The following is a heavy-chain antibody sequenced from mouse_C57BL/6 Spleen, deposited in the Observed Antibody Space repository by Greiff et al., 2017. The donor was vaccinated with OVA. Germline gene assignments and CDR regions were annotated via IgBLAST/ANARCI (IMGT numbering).Heavy chain of an antibody. CDR3: ASAGNSYAMDY. V-gene: IGHV5-6*01. J-gene: IGHJ4*01. D-gene: IGHD2-1*01. CDR1: GFTFRSYG. Sequence: EVKLVESGGDLVKPGGSLKLSCAASGFTFRSYGMSWVRPTPDKRLAWVATISRGGRYTYYPDSVKGRFTISRDNAKNTLYLQMSSLKSEDTAMYDSASAGNSYAMDYWGKGTSVTVAA. CDR2: ISRGGRYT.